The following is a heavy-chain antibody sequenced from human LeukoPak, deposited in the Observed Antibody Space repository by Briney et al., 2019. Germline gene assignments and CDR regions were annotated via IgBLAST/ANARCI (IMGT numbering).Heavy chain of an antibody. Sequence: GRSLRLSCAASGFTFSSYGMHWVRQAPGKGLEWVAVISYDGSNKYYADSVKGRFTISRDNSKNTLYLQMNSLRAEGTAVYYCAKGDDYVYFQHWGQGTLVTVSS. V-gene: IGHV3-30*18. D-gene: IGHD4-17*01. CDR1: GFTFSSYG. CDR2: ISYDGSNK. CDR3: AKGDDYVYFQH. J-gene: IGHJ1*01.